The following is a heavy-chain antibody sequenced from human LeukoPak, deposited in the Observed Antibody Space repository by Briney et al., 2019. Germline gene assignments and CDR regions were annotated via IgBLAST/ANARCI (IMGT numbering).Heavy chain of an antibody. CDR3: SRRPRNGVSYDGPSGLDY. CDR2: IYYSGST. V-gene: IGHV4-30-4*08. D-gene: IGHD1-26*01. J-gene: IGHJ4*02. CDR1: GGSISSGDYY. Sequence: PSQTLSLTCTVSGGSISSGDYYWSWIRQPPGKGLEWIGYIYYSGSTYYNPSLKSRVTISVDTSKNQFSLKLSSVTAADTAVYYCSRRPRNGVSYDGPSGLDYWGQGTLVTVSS.